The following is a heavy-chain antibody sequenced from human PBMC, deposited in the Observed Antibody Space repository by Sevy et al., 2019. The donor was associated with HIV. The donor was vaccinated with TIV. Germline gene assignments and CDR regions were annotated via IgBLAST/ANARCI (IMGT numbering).Heavy chain of an antibody. D-gene: IGHD3-3*01. J-gene: IGHJ6*02. CDR2: LDPEDGET. CDR3: ATLDFWSENPFYGTDV. V-gene: IGHV1-24*01. CDR1: GYTLTKLP. Sequence: ASVKVSCKVSGYTLTKLPMHWVRQAPGKGLEWMGGLDPEDGETIYAQRFQGRVTMTEDTSTDTVYMELSSLRSEDTAVYYCATLDFWSENPFYGTDVWGQGTTVTVSS.